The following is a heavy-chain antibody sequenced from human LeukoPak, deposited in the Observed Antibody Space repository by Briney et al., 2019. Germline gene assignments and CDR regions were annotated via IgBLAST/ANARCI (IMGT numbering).Heavy chain of an antibody. Sequence: GGPLRLSCAASGFTYDDYGVIWARQVPGKGLEWVSGISWHGGSRGYADSAKGRFTISRDSAKKSLYLQMNSLRAEDTAFCYCARNYGGYHGTDYWGQGTLVTVSS. CDR1: GFTYDDYG. D-gene: IGHD5-12*01. CDR2: ISWHGGSR. CDR3: ARNYGGYHGTDY. V-gene: IGHV3-20*04. J-gene: IGHJ4*02.